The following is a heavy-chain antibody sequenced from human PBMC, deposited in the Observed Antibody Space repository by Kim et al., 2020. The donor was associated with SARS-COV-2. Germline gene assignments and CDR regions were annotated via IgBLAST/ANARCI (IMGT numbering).Heavy chain of an antibody. Sequence: TNHNPSLKSRVTISVDTSKNQFSLKLSSVTAAGTAVYYCARGSAAGWFDPWGQGTLVTVSS. D-gene: IGHD6-13*01. CDR3: ARGSAAGWFDP. CDR2: T. J-gene: IGHJ5*02. V-gene: IGHV4-34*01.